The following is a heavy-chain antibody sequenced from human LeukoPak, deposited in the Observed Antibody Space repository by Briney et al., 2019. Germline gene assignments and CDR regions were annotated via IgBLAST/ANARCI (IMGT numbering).Heavy chain of an antibody. CDR3: ARAGMGGIKAFDI. CDR1: GPTFSSYW. J-gene: IGHJ3*02. CDR2: IKQDGSEK. Sequence: PVGSLRLSCAASGPTFSSYWMSWVRQAPGKGLEWVANIKQDGSEKYYVDSVKGRITISRDNAKNSLYLQMTSLRAEDTAVYYCARAGMGGIKAFDIWGQGTMVTVSS. D-gene: IGHD1-1*01. V-gene: IGHV3-7*05.